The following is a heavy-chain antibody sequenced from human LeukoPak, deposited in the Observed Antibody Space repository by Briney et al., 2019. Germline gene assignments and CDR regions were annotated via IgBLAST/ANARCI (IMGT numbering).Heavy chain of an antibody. CDR2: IYHSGST. D-gene: IGHD3-16*02. V-gene: IGHV4-4*02. Sequence: RTSETLSLTCAVSGGSISSSNWWSWVRQPPGKGLEWIGEIYHSGSTNYNPSLKSRVTISVDKSKNQFSLKLSSVTAADTAVYYCARLLPRELSFDYWGQGTLVTVSS. CDR1: GGSISSSNW. CDR3: ARLLPRELSFDY. J-gene: IGHJ4*02.